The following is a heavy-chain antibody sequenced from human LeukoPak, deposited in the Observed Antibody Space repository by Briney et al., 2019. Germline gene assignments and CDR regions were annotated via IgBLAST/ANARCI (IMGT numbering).Heavy chain of an antibody. V-gene: IGHV1-69*05. CDR2: IIPIFGTA. J-gene: IGHJ5*02. D-gene: IGHD3-10*01. CDR1: GGTFSSYA. CDR3: ARAGTENFSNNWFDP. Sequence: SVKVSCKASGGTFSSYAISWVRQAPGQGLEWMERIIPIFGTANYAQKFQGRVTITTDESTSTAYMELRSLRSEDTAVYYCARAGTENFSNNWFDPWGQGTLVTVSS.